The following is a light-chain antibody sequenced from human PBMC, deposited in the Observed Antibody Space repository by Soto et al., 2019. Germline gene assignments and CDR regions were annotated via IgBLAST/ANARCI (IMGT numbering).Light chain of an antibody. Sequence: DIQMTQSPSTLSASVGARVTITCRASQRISSWLAWYQQKPGKAPNLLIYDASSLESGVPSRFSGSGSGTEFTLTISSLQPDDFATYFCQQYKSYWTFGQGTKVDIK. CDR2: DAS. V-gene: IGKV1-5*01. CDR3: QQYKSYWT. CDR1: QRISSW. J-gene: IGKJ1*01.